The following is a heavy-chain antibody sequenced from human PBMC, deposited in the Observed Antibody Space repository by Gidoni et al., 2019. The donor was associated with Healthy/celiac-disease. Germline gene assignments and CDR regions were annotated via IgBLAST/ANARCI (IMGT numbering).Heavy chain of an antibody. D-gene: IGHD2-15*01. CDR3: AKGSDIVVVVAGSDY. CDR2: ILYDGSNK. Sequence: QVQLVESGGGVVQPGRSLRLSCAASGFTFSSYGMHWVRQAPGKGLEWVAVILYDGSNKYYADSVKGRFTISRDNSKNTLYLQMNSLRAEDTAVYYCAKGSDIVVVVAGSDYWGQGTLVTVSS. J-gene: IGHJ4*02. CDR1: GFTFSSYG. V-gene: IGHV3-30*18.